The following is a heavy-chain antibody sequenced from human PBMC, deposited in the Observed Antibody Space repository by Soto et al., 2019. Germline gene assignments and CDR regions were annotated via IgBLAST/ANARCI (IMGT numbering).Heavy chain of an antibody. Sequence: GISSETLSLTCSVSGASIRNYYWHWVRQLPGKGLEWIGYVYTPDYTRYNSSLKSRVTISVETSKSGFSLRLNSVTAADTAVYYCVSSAGLPFDVFYYNGMDVWAQRAAVTVS. V-gene: IGHV4-4*08. CDR1: GASIRNYY. CDR2: VYTPDYT. D-gene: IGHD3-10*01. CDR3: VSSAGLPFDVFYYNGMDV. J-gene: IGHJ6*02.